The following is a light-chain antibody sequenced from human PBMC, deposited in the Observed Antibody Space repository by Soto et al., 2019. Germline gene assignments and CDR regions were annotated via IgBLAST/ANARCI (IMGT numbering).Light chain of an antibody. J-gene: IGKJ1*01. CDR2: KAS. V-gene: IGKV1-5*03. CDR3: QHYNSYSEA. CDR1: QGISTL. Sequence: DIQMTQSPSTLSASVGDRVTITCRASQGISTLLAWYQQKPGKAPKVLIYKASTLKSGVPSRFSGSGSGTEFTLTISSLQPDDFATYYCQHYNSYSEAFGQGTKVDIK.